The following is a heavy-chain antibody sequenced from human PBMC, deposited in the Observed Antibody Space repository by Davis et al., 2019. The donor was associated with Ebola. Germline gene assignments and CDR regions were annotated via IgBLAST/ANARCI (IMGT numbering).Heavy chain of an antibody. CDR3: AIYYDILTGPDY. D-gene: IGHD3-9*01. CDR2: IYYSGST. CDR1: GGSISSSSYY. J-gene: IGHJ4*02. V-gene: IGHV4-39*01. Sequence: PGGSLRLSCTVSGGSISSSSYYWGWIRQPPGKGLEWIGSIYYSGSTYYNPSLKSRVTISVDTSKNQFSLKLSSVTAADTAVHYCAIYYDILTGPDYWGQGTLVTVSS.